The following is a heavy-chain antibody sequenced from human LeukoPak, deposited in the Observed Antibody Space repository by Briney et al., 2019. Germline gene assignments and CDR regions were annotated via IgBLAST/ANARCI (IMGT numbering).Heavy chain of an antibody. CDR3: ARDGNYDFWSGYPPPPTWFDP. CDR2: INPNSGGT. Sequence: ASVKVSYKASGYTFTGYYMHWVRQAPGQGLEWMGWINPNSGGTNYAQKFQGRVTMTRDTSISTAYMELSRLRSDDTAVYYCARDGNYDFWSGYPPPPTWFDPWGQGTLVTVSS. CDR1: GYTFTGYY. J-gene: IGHJ5*02. D-gene: IGHD3-3*01. V-gene: IGHV1-2*02.